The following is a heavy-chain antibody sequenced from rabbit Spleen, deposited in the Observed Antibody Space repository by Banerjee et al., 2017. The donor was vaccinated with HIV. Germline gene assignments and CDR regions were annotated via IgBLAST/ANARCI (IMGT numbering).Heavy chain of an antibody. CDR2: IYTGDSGTT. Sequence: QEQLEESGGDLVKPEGSLTLTCTASGFSFSNSYWMCWVRQAPGKGLEWIGSIYTGDSGTTYYASWAKIRFPDSNAASTTVTLQMTNLTAADTATYFCAKSCASSYRFYLWGPGTLVTVS. J-gene: IGHJ4*01. V-gene: IGHV1S45*01. CDR1: GFSFSNSYW. CDR3: AKSCASSYRFYL. D-gene: IGHD8-1*01.